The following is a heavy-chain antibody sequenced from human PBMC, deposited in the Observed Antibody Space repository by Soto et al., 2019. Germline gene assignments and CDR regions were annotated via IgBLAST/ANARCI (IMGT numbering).Heavy chain of an antibody. J-gene: IGHJ5*02. CDR1: GGAISSSSYY. V-gene: IGHV4-39*01. D-gene: IGHD3-10*01. Sequence: QLQLQESGPGLVKPSETLSLTCTVSGGAISSSSYYWGWIRQPPGKGLEWIGSIYYSGSTYYNPSLTSRVTIAVDTSKNQCSLKLSSVTAADTAVYYCARHSNFVVWFVELCWFDPWGQGTLVTVSS. CDR2: IYYSGST. CDR3: ARHSNFVVWFVELCWFDP.